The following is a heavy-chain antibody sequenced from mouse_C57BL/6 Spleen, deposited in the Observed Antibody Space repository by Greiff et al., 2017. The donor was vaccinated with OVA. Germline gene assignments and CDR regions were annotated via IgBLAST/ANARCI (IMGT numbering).Heavy chain of an antibody. J-gene: IGHJ2*01. CDR2: IYPGDGDT. V-gene: IGHV1-82*01. Sequence: LVESGPELVKPGASVKISCKASGYAFSSSWMNWVKQRPGKGLEWIGRIYPGDGDTNYNGKFKGKATLTADKSSSTAYMHLSNLTSEDSAVYFVARSIPIASVVDAFDYWGQGTTLTVSS. CDR3: ARSIPIASVVDAFDY. D-gene: IGHD1-1*01. CDR1: GYAFSSSW.